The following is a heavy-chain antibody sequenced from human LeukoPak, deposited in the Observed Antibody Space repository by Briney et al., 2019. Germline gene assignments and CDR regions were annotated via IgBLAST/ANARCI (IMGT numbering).Heavy chain of an antibody. CDR2: ISGYNGNT. CDR1: GGTFSSYA. V-gene: IGHV1-18*01. J-gene: IGHJ4*02. D-gene: IGHD3-10*01. Sequence: ASVKVSCKASGGTFSSYAISWVRQAPGQGLEWMGWISGYNGNTNYAQNLQGRVTMTTDTSTSTAYMELRSLRSDDTAVYYCAQGVSFDYWGQGTLVTVSS. CDR3: AQGVSFDY.